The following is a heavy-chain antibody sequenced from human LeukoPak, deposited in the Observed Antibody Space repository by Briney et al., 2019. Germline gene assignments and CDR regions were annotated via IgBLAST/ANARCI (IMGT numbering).Heavy chain of an antibody. CDR2: LNPDSGGT. CDR1: GYTFTDYY. J-gene: IGHJ4*02. V-gene: IGHV1-2*02. CDR3: AREVDKVKTFRSLYLDS. D-gene: IGHD5-12*01. Sequence: ASVKVSCKASGYTFTDYYIHFVRQAPGQPLEWMGWLNPDSGGTNYAPKFRGRVTMTRDVSVNTAYMEVTRLISDDTAMYYCAREVDKVKTFRSLYLDSWGQGSLVTVSS.